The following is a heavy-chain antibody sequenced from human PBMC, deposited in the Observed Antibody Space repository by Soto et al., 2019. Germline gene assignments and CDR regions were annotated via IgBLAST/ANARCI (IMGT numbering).Heavy chain of an antibody. J-gene: IGHJ5*02. Sequence: LSLTCTVSGGSISSYYWSWIRQPPGKGLEWIGYIYYSGSTNYNPSLKSRVTISVDTSKNQFFLKLSSVTAADTAVYYCARRMDCSGGSCYPTIDPWGQGTLVTVSS. V-gene: IGHV4-59*08. D-gene: IGHD2-15*01. CDR2: IYYSGST. CDR1: GGSISSYY. CDR3: ARRMDCSGGSCYPTIDP.